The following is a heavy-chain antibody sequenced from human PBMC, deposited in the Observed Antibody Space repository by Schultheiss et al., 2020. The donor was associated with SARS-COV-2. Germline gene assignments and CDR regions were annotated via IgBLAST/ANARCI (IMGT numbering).Heavy chain of an antibody. D-gene: IGHD2-2*01. Sequence: GGSLRLSCAASGFTFSSYAMHWVRQAPGKGLEYVSAISSNGGSTYYADSVKGRFTISRDNSKNTLYLQMGSLRAEDMSVYYCARFGTIRGLPDYWGQGTLVTVSS. V-gene: IGHV3-64*02. CDR3: ARFGTIRGLPDY. CDR2: ISSNGGST. CDR1: GFTFSSYA. J-gene: IGHJ4*02.